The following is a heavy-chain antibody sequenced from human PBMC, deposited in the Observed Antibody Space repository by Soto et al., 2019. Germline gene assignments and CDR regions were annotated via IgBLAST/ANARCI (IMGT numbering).Heavy chain of an antibody. V-gene: IGHV5-51*01. J-gene: IGHJ4*02. CDR1: GYTFYSFW. Sequence: GESLEIYFRCPGYTFYSFWILWVRDLPGKGLEWMGIIYPGDRETRYSPSIHRDVTISAAESIHTAYLQWSSIEASDSAFYYCALSPRSSPYFDYWGQGALVTVSS. CDR3: ALSPRSSPYFDY. CDR2: IYPGDRET. D-gene: IGHD6-13*01.